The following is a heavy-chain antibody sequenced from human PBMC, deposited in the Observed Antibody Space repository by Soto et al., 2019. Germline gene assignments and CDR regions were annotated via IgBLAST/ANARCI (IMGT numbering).Heavy chain of an antibody. CDR3: ARGSRCTNGVCGFDY. V-gene: IGHV4-39*01. J-gene: IGHJ4*02. CDR2: IYYSGST. D-gene: IGHD2-8*01. Sequence: SETLSLTCTVSGGSISSSSYYWGWIRQPPGKGLEWIGSIYYSGSTYYNPSLKSRVTISVDTSKNQFSLKLSSVTAADTAVYYCARGSRCTNGVCGFDYWGQGTLVTVSS. CDR1: GGSISSSSYY.